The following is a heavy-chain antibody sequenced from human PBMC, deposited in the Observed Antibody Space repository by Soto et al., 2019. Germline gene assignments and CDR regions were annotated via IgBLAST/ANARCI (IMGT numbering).Heavy chain of an antibody. CDR2: IDPGDSNI. Sequence: PGESLKISCKGFGYSFTTYWIGWVRQMPGKGLEWMGIIDPGDSNIRYSPSFQGQVTISADMSVSTAYLQWSSLKASDTAMYYCASRISRSGPPHYFDYWGPGSLVTVSS. CDR3: ASRISRSGPPHYFDY. J-gene: IGHJ4*02. V-gene: IGHV5-51*01. D-gene: IGHD6-19*01. CDR1: GYSFTTYW.